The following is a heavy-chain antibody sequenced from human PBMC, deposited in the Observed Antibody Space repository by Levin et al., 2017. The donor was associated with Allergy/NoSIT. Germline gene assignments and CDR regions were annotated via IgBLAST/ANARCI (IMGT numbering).Heavy chain of an antibody. Sequence: GESLKISCAASGFTFSSYAMSWVRQAPGKGLEWVSAISGSGGSTYYADSVKGRFTISRDNSKNTLYLQMNSLRAEDTAVYYCAKDRYSSSRRQLEGDYYYYGMDVWGQGTTVTVSS. V-gene: IGHV3-23*01. CDR1: GFTFSSYA. CDR2: ISGSGGST. CDR3: AKDRYSSSRRQLEGDYYYYGMDV. J-gene: IGHJ6*02. D-gene: IGHD6-13*01.